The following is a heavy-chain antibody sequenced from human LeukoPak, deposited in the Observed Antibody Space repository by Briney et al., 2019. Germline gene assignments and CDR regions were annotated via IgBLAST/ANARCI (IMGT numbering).Heavy chain of an antibody. Sequence: PGGSLRLSCAASGFTFSGSAMHWVRQASGKGLEWVGRIRSKANSYATAYAASVKGRFTISRDDSKNTAYLQMNSLETEDTAVYYCTRSVYYDILTGYYWEDYWGQGTLVTVSS. J-gene: IGHJ4*02. CDR3: TRSVYYDILTGYYWEDY. V-gene: IGHV3-73*01. D-gene: IGHD3-9*01. CDR1: GFTFSGSA. CDR2: IRSKANSYAT.